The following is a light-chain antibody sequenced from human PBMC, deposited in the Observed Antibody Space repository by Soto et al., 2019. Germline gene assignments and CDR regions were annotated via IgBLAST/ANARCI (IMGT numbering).Light chain of an antibody. V-gene: IGLV2-14*01. CDR3: SSYSISTAYL. J-gene: IGLJ1*01. Sequence: QSVLTQPASVSGSPGQSITISCTGTSSDVGGYDYVSWYQLHPGKAPKLMIFEVSNRPSGVSYRFSGSKSGNTASLTIFGLQVEDEADYFCSSYSISTAYLFGTGTKVTVL. CDR2: EVS. CDR1: SSDVGGYDY.